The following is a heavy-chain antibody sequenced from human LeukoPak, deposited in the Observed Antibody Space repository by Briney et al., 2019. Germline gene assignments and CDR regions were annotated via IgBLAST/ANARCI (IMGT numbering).Heavy chain of an antibody. CDR1: GGSISSYY. V-gene: IGHV4-59*08. CDR2: INYSGST. CDR3: ASGKSGFSYGYEVHYYYGMDV. Sequence: SETLSLTCTVSGGSISSYYGSWIRQPSGKGLECIWYINYSGSTNYNPCLKSRVTISVDASKNQFSLKLSSVTASDTDVYYCASGKSGFSYGYEVHYYYGMDVWGQGTTVTISS. D-gene: IGHD5-18*01. J-gene: IGHJ6*02.